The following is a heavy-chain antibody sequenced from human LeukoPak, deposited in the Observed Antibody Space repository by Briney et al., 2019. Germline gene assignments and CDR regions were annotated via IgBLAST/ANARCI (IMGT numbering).Heavy chain of an antibody. CDR3: AKDPRGSLERRGHFDF. CDR1: GFAFDIYA. V-gene: IGHV3-23*01. CDR2: ISASGGST. Sequence: GGSLRLSCAASGFAFDIYAMTWVRQAPGKGLEWASGISASGGSTYYADSVKGRFTISRDNSKNTVYLQMNSLRGEDTAVYYCAKDPRGSLERRGHFDFWGQGTLVTVSS. J-gene: IGHJ4*02. D-gene: IGHD1-1*01.